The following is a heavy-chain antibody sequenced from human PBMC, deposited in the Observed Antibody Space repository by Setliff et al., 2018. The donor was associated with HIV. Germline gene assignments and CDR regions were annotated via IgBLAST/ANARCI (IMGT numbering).Heavy chain of an antibody. CDR1: GFTFSSFA. J-gene: IGHJ4*02. D-gene: IGHD5-12*01. CDR3: AKVGSSGYYEMCDY. V-gene: IGHV3-23*01. CDR2: IRGYDEAT. Sequence: GGSLRLSCAASGFTFSSFAMTWVRQAPGKGLEWVTTIRGYDEATHYTDSVKGRFTISRDISRDTLYLQMNSLRVEDTAVYYCAKVGSSGYYEMCDYWGQGTLVTVSS.